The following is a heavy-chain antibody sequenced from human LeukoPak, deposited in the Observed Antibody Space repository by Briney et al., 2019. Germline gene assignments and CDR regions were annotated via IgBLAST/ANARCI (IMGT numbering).Heavy chain of an antibody. J-gene: IGHJ4*02. CDR3: ARDGKYYYGSGDGSLFDY. Sequence: GGSLRLSCAASGFTFSSYEMNWVRQAPGKGLEWVSYISSSGSTIYYADSVKGRFTISRDNAKNSLYLQMNSLRAEDTAVYYCARDGKYYYGSGDGSLFDYWGQGTLVTVSS. V-gene: IGHV3-48*03. CDR2: ISSSGSTI. CDR1: GFTFSSYE. D-gene: IGHD3-10*01.